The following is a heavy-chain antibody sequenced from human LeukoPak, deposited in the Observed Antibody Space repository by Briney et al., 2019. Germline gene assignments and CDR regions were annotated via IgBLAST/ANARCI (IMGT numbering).Heavy chain of an antibody. V-gene: IGHV1-46*01. J-gene: IGHJ4*02. Sequence: GASVKVSCKASGYSFTRYFIHWVRQAPGQGLEWMGIIIPSDGSTSYAQKFQGRVTMTRDTSTSTVYMELSSLRSEDTAVYYCARGGLGGITAYSNYLFDYWGQGTLVTVSS. CDR1: GYSFTRYF. CDR2: IIPSDGST. CDR3: ARGGLGGITAYSNYLFDY. D-gene: IGHD4-11*01.